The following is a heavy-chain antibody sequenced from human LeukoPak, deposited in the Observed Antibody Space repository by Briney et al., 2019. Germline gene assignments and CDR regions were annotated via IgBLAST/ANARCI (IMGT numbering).Heavy chain of an antibody. Sequence: GESLKISCKGSGYSFTSYGISWVRQAPGQGLEWMGWISAYNGNTNYAQKLQGRVTMTTDTSTSTAYMELRSLRSDDTAVYYCARVGHGYSGYGGSPFDPWGQGTLVTVSS. CDR1: GYSFTSYG. J-gene: IGHJ5*02. CDR2: ISAYNGNT. V-gene: IGHV1-18*01. D-gene: IGHD5-12*01. CDR3: ARVGHGYSGYGGSPFDP.